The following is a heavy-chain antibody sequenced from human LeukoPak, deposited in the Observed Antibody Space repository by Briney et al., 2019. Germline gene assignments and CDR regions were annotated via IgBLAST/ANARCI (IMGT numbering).Heavy chain of an antibody. CDR1: GFTFSTYS. CDR2: ISSSSNTI. D-gene: IGHD5-12*01. J-gene: IGHJ4*02. Sequence: PGGSLRLSCAASGFTFSTYSMNWVRQAPGKGLEWVSYISSSSNTIYYADSVKGRFTISRDNAKNSLYLQMNSPRAEDTAVYYCAREASGYPDYWGQGTLVTVSS. CDR3: AREASGYPDY. V-gene: IGHV3-48*01.